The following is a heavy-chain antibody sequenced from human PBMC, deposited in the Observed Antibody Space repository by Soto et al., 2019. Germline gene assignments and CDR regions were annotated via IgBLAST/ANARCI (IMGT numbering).Heavy chain of an antibody. CDR1: GDSVSNNGAT. V-gene: IGHV6-1*01. CDR2: AYYRSRWHY. D-gene: IGHD1-26*01. CDR3: ARAPPDFNSGFAS. Sequence: PSQTLSLTCAICGDSVSNNGATWNWIRQSPSRGLEWLGRAYYRSRWHYDYATSVRSRITINPDTSKNQFSLQLSSVTPEDTAVYYCARAPPDFNSGFASWGQGSLVTVFS. J-gene: IGHJ1*01.